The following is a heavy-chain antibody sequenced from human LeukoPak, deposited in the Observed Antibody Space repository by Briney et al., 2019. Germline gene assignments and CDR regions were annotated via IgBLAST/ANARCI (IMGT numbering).Heavy chain of an antibody. CDR2: IYGNGATT. J-gene: IGHJ4*02. D-gene: IGHD5-12*01. CDR1: GFTFSSYA. Sequence: GGSLRLSCAVSGFTFSSYAMNWVRQAPGKGLEWVSIIYGNGATTDYADSVKGRFTISRDDSKNTLYLQMNRLRAEDTAVYYCARKYSGFDYCGQGTLVTVSS. CDR3: ARKYSGFDY. V-gene: IGHV3-23*01.